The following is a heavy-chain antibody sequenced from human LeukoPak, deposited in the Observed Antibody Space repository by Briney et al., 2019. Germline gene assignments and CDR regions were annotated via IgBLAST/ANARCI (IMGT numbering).Heavy chain of an antibody. V-gene: IGHV1-69*04. CDR3: AQVGAKYIDY. CDR1: GGTFSSVA. J-gene: IGHJ4*02. Sequence: SVKVSCKASGGTFSSVAISWVRQAPGQGLEWMGRIIPMVGIKEYARKFQGRATMTADKSTSTAYMELSSLRSADTAVYYCAQVGAKYIDYWGQGTLVTVCS. CDR2: IIPMVGIK. D-gene: IGHD2-2*01.